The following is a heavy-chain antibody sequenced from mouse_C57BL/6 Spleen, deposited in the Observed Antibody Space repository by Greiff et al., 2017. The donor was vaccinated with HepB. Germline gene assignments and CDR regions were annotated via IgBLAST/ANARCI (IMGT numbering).Heavy chain of an antibody. D-gene: IGHD2-4*01. CDR3: ARLEDYDDAMDY. Sequence: QVQLQQPGAELVKPGASVKLSCKASGYTFTSYWMHWVKQRPGQGLEWIGMIHPNSGSTNYNEKFKSKATLTVDKSSSTAYMQLSSLTSEDSAVYYCARLEDYDDAMDYWGQGTSVTVSS. CDR2: IHPNSGST. J-gene: IGHJ4*01. V-gene: IGHV1-64*01. CDR1: GYTFTSYW.